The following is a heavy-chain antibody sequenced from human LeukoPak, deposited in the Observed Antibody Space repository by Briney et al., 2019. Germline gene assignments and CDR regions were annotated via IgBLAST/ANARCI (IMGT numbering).Heavy chain of an antibody. Sequence: ASVKVSCKASGYTFTSSYMHWVRQAPGQGLEWMGIINPSGGTTTYAQKFQGRVTMTEDPSTDTAYMELSSLRSEDTAVYYCATARIVGPTDYYYYMGVWGKGTTVTVSS. D-gene: IGHD1-26*01. J-gene: IGHJ6*03. V-gene: IGHV1-46*01. CDR3: ATARIVGPTDYYYYMGV. CDR1: GYTFTSSY. CDR2: INPSGGTT.